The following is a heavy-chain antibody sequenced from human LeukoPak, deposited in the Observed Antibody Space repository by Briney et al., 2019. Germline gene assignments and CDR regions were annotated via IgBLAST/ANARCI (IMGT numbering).Heavy chain of an antibody. V-gene: IGHV4-59*12. J-gene: IGHJ5*02. CDR1: GGSISSYY. Sequence: SETLSLTCTVSGGSISSYYWNWIRQPPGKGLEWIGEINHSGSTYYNPSLKSRVTISVDTSKNQFSLKLSSVTAADTAVYYCARGPYDLNWFDPWGQGTLVTVSS. D-gene: IGHD5-12*01. CDR2: INHSGST. CDR3: ARGPYDLNWFDP.